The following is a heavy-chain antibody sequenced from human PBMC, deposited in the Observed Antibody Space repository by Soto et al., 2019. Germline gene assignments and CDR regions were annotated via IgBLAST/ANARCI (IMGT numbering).Heavy chain of an antibody. CDR3: AKAGDWNYVFDF. V-gene: IGHV3-74*01. Sequence: LRLSCAASGFSFTHYRIHWVRQVPGKGLEWVCRVNADGSSTNYAGFTKGRFTISRDNSKNTAYLEMNNLRVDDTALYYCAKAGDWNYVFDFWGQGTSVTV. D-gene: IGHD1-7*01. J-gene: IGHJ4*02. CDR2: VNADGSST. CDR1: GFSFTHYR.